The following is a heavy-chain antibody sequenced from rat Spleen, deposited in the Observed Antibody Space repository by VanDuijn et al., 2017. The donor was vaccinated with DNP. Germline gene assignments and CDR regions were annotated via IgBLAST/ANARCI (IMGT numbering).Heavy chain of an antibody. CDR2: ISYDGTTT. CDR1: GFTFSDYN. CDR3: AKVRTTGIPGFAY. V-gene: IGHV5-7*01. Sequence: EVQLVESGGGLVQPGRSLKLSCTDSGFTFSDYNMAWVRQAPKKGLEWVATISYDGTTTNYRDSVKGRFIISRDNAKSTLYLHMDSLRSEDTATYYCAKVRTTGIPGFAYWGQGTLVTVSS. D-gene: IGHD1-9*01. J-gene: IGHJ3*01.